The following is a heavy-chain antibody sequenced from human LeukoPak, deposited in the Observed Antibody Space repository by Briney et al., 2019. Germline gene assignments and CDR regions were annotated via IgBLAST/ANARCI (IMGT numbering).Heavy chain of an antibody. Sequence: ASVKVSCKASGYTFTGYYMHWVRQAPGQGLEWMGRINPNSGGTNYAQKFQGRVTMSRDTSISTAYMELSRLRSDDTAVYYCARQYYYDSSGYSSIDYWGQGTLVTVSS. CDR3: ARQYYYDSSGYSSIDY. CDR2: INPNSGGT. CDR1: GYTFTGYY. D-gene: IGHD3-22*01. J-gene: IGHJ4*02. V-gene: IGHV1-2*06.